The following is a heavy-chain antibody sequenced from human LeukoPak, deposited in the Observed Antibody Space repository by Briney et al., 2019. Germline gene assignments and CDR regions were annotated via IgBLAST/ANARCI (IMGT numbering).Heavy chain of an antibody. J-gene: IGHJ4*02. V-gene: IGHV3-43*01. D-gene: IGHD3-9*01. Sequence: PGGSLRLSCAASGFAFDDYTMHWVRQPPGKGLEWVSLINWDGDITEYADSVKGRFTISRDNSKNSLFLQMNSLRTEDTALYYCAKGNILTGPPDSWGQGTLATVSS. CDR2: INWDGDIT. CDR3: AKGNILTGPPDS. CDR1: GFAFDDYT.